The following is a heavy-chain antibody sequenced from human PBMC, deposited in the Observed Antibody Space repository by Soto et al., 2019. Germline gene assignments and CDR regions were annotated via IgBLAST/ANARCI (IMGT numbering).Heavy chain of an antibody. J-gene: IGHJ4*02. CDR2: IYYSGST. CDR1: GGPISSYY. V-gene: IGHV4-59*01. D-gene: IGHD3-3*01. Sequence: SETLSLTCTVSGGPISSYYWSWIRQPPGKGLEWIGYIYYSGSTNYNPSLKSRVTISVDTSKNQFSLKLSSVTAADTAVYYCARDGSNCSGYYVYWGQGTLVTVS. CDR3: ARDGSNCSGYYVY.